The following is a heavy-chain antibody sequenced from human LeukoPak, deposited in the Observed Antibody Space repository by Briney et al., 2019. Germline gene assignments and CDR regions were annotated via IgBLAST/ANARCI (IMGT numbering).Heavy chain of an antibody. CDR3: ARPQGEIVVVRPFDF. V-gene: IGHV3-11*04. CDR1: GFTFSDYY. J-gene: IGHJ4*02. CDR2: ISSSGSTI. D-gene: IGHD3-22*01. Sequence: GGSLRLSCAASGFTFSDYYMSWIRQAPGKGLEWVSYISSSGSTIYDADSVKGRFTISRDNSKNTLYLQMNSLRLDDTAVYYCARPQGEIVVVRPFDFWGQGTLVTVSS.